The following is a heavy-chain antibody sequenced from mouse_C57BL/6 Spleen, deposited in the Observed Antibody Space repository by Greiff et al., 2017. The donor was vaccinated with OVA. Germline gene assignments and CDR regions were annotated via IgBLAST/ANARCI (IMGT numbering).Heavy chain of an antibody. CDR3: ARVPNYYGSSSFDY. CDR2: INPNNGGT. D-gene: IGHD1-1*01. J-gene: IGHJ2*01. Sequence: VQLQQSGPELVKPGASVKIPCKASGYTFTDYNMDWVKQSHGKSLEWIGDINPNNGGTIYNQKFKGKATLTVDKSSSTAYMELRSLTSEDTAVYYCARVPNYYGSSSFDYWGQGTTLTVSS. V-gene: IGHV1-18*01. CDR1: GYTFTDYN.